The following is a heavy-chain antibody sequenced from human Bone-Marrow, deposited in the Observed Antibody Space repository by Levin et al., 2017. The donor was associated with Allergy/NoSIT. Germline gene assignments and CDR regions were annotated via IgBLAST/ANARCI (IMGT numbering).Heavy chain of an antibody. CDR2: MYSSGTT. CDR1: GGSLSTYF. D-gene: IGHD1-7*01. V-gene: IGHV4-4*07. Sequence: SQTLSLTCTVSGGSLSTYFWSWIRQPAGKGLEWVGRMYSSGTTIYNPSLKSRVTLSIDTSKNQFSLKLTSVTVADTAVYYCVRDQGTNKDFWGQGTLVTVSS. J-gene: IGHJ4*02. CDR3: VRDQGTNKDF.